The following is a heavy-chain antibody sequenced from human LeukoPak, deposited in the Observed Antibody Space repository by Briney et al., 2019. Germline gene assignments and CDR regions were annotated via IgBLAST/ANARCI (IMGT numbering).Heavy chain of an antibody. J-gene: IGHJ4*02. CDR2: IRSTANGYAT. CDR3: TSRAAAGDY. CDR1: GFTFSGSA. V-gene: IGHV3-73*01. D-gene: IGHD6-13*01. Sequence: GGSLRLSCAASGFTFSGSALHWVRQASGKGLEWVGRIRSTANGYATAYAASVKGRFTISRDDSKNTAYLQMNSLKTEDTAVYYCTSRAAAGDYWGQGTLVTVSS.